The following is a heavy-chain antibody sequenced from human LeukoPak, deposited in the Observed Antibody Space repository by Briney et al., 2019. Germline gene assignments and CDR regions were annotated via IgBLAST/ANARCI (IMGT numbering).Heavy chain of an antibody. CDR3: AKDYRDSSGAYYYMDV. V-gene: IGHV3-23*01. CDR1: GFTFSRYA. Sequence: PGESPRLSCAASGFTFSRYAMSWVRQAPGKGLEWVSAISDSGGSTNYADSVKGRFTISRDNSKNTLYLQMNSLRAEDTAIYYCAKDYRDSSGAYYYMDVWGKGTTVTVSS. D-gene: IGHD3-22*01. CDR2: ISDSGGST. J-gene: IGHJ6*03.